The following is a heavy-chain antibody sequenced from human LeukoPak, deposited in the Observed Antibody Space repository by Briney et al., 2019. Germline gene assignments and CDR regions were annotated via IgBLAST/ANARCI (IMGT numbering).Heavy chain of an antibody. V-gene: IGHV3-74*01. CDR2: INPEEATT. CDR1: GFTFSKYR. Sequence: GGTLRLSCAASGFTFSKYRLHWVLRAPVKRLVWVSGINPEEATTTYADSLKGRFTISRDNAKNTLYLEMDSLRVEDTAVYYCARGGLEPFDYWGPGTLVTISS. CDR3: ARGGLEPFDY. J-gene: IGHJ4*02. D-gene: IGHD5-24*01.